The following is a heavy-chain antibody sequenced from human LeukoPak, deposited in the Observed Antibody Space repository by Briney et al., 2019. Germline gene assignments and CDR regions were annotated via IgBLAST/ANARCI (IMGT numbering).Heavy chain of an antibody. V-gene: IGHV3-30*04. CDR2: TSHDGVMN. CDR3: AREGPSRGRAAAFDL. Sequence: GGSLRLSCAVSGFTLSQSIMHWVRQTPDKGLQWVALTSHDGVMNYNRDSVKGRFSISRDNSKNTLYLQMDSLTTEDTAVYYCAREGPSRGRAAAFDLWRQETVV. J-gene: IGHJ4*02. D-gene: IGHD6-19*01. CDR1: GFTLSQSI.